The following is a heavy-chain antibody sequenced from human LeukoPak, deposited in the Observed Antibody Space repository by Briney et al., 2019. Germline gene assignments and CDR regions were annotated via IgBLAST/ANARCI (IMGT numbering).Heavy chain of an antibody. CDR1: GFIFNNFA. CDR2: VSGIGYST. D-gene: IGHD4-17*01. Sequence: GGSLRLSCAVSGFIFNNFAMSWVRQAPGKGLDWVSTVSGIGYSTSYADPVKGRFTISRDNAKNSLYLQMNSLRAEDTAVYYCARARVTWDFDYWGQGTLVTVSS. CDR3: ARARVTWDFDY. J-gene: IGHJ4*02. V-gene: IGHV3-23*01.